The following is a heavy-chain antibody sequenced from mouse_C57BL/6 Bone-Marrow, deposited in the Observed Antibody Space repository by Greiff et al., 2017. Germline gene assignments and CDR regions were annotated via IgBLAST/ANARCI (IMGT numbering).Heavy chain of an antibody. CDR1: GFTFSSYG. CDR2: ISSGGSYT. CDR3: AGHRAPYFDY. J-gene: IGHJ2*01. V-gene: IGHV5-6*01. D-gene: IGHD3-3*01. Sequence: EVKVVESGGDLVKPGGSLTLSCAASGFTFSSYGMSWVRQTPDKRLEWVATISSGGSYTYYPDSVKGRFTISRDNAKNTLYLQMSSLKSEDTARYYCAGHRAPYFDYWGQGTTLTVSS.